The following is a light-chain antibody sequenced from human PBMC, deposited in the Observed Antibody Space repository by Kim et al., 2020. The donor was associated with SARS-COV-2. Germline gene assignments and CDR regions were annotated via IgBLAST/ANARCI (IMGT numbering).Light chain of an antibody. J-gene: IGKJ5*01. CDR3: QQRSNWPRSIT. CDR2: DAS. CDR1: QSVSRY. V-gene: IGKV3-11*01. Sequence: PGERATLSCSASQSVSRYLAWYQQKPGQAPRLLIYDASNRATGIPARFSGSGSGTDFTLTISSLEPEDFAVYYCQQRSNWPRSITFGQGTRLEIK.